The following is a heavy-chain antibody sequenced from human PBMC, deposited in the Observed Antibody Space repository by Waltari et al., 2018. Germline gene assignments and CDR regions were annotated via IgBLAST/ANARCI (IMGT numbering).Heavy chain of an antibody. CDR1: GGSISSGGYY. J-gene: IGHJ4*02. CDR2: IYHSGST. CDR3: AREGLRLEVDY. V-gene: IGHV4-31*03. Sequence: QVQLQESGPGLVKPSQTLSLTCTVSGGSISSGGYYWSWIRQHPGKGLEWIGYIYHSGSTYYNPSLKSRVTISVDRSKNQFSLKLSSVTAADTAVYYCAREGLRLEVDYWGQGTLVTVSS. D-gene: IGHD4-17*01.